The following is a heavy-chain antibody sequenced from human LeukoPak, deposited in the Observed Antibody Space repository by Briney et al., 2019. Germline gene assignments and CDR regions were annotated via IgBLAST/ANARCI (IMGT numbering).Heavy chain of an antibody. CDR3: AKDRSVLGYYGSGSYHL. Sequence: GGSLRLSCAASGFTFSSYEMNWVRQAPGKGLEWVSYISSSGSTIYYADSVKGRFTISRDNSKNTLYLQMNILRAEDTAVYYCAKDRSVLGYYGSGSYHLWGQGTLVTVSS. J-gene: IGHJ4*02. V-gene: IGHV3-48*03. CDR1: GFTFSSYE. CDR2: ISSSGSTI. D-gene: IGHD3-10*01.